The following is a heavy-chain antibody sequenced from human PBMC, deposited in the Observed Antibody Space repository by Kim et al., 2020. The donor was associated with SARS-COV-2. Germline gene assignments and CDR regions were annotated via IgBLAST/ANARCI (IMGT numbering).Heavy chain of an antibody. Sequence: GGSLRLSCTASGFTSGDYAMSWFRQAPGKGLEWVGFIRSKAYGGTTEYAASVKGRFTISRDDSKSIAYLQMNSLKTEDTAVYYCTRGFPMVRGVIDYWGQGTLVTVSS. D-gene: IGHD3-10*01. J-gene: IGHJ4*02. CDR1: GFTSGDYA. V-gene: IGHV3-49*03. CDR3: TRGFPMVRGVIDY. CDR2: IRSKAYGGTT.